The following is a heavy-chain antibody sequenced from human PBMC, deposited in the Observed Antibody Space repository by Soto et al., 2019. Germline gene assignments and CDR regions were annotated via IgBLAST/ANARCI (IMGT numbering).Heavy chain of an antibody. D-gene: IGHD6-13*01. CDR1: GGSISSSSYY. CDR2: IYYSGNT. Sequence: SETLSLTCTVSGGSISSSSYYWGWIRQPPGKGLEWIGSIYYSGNTYYNPSLKSRVTTSVDTSKNQFSMKLSSVTAADTAVYYCARHKATRSWYLIPDYWGQGTLVTVSS. CDR3: ARHKATRSWYLIPDY. V-gene: IGHV4-39*01. J-gene: IGHJ4*02.